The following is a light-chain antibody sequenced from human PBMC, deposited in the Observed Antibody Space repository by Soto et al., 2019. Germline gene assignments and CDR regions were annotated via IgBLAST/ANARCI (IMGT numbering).Light chain of an antibody. J-gene: IGKJ2*01. CDR1: QGISSY. V-gene: IGKV1-9*01. Sequence: IQLTQSPSSLSASVGDRVTITCRASQGISSYLAWYQQKPGKAPKLLIYAASTLQSGVPSRFSGSGSGTDFTLTISSLQPEEFATYYCQQLNSYPSYTFGQGTKLEIK. CDR3: QQLNSYPSYT. CDR2: AAS.